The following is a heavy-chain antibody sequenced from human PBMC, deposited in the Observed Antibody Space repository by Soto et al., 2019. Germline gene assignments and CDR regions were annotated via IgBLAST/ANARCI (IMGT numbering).Heavy chain of an antibody. D-gene: IGHD2-2*01. CDR1: GGAISSYY. CDR3: ARQASTYYYYYMDV. V-gene: IGHV4-59*08. Sequence: SETLSLTCTVSGGAISSYYWSWIRQPPGKGLEWIGYIYYSGSTNYNPSLKSRVTISVDTSKNQFSLKLSSVTAADTAVYSCARQASTYYYYYMDVWGKGTTVTVYS. CDR2: IYYSGST. J-gene: IGHJ6*03.